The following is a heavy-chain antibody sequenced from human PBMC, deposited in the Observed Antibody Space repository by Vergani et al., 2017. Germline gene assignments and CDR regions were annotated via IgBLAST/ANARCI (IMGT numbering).Heavy chain of an antibody. D-gene: IGHD3-10*01. J-gene: IGHJ6*02. Sequence: VQLVESGGGVVQPGRSLRLSCAASGFTFSSYGMHWVRQAPGKGLEWVAVIWYDGSNKYYADSVKGRFTSSRDNSKNTLYLQMNSLRAEDTAVYYCARAMVREASRGRYYYGMDVWGQGTTVTVSS. V-gene: IGHV3-33*01. CDR2: IWYDGSNK. CDR1: GFTFSSYG. CDR3: ARAMVREASRGRYYYGMDV.